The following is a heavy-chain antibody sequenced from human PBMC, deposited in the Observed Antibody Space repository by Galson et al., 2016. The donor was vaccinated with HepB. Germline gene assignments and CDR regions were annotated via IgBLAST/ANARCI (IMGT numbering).Heavy chain of an antibody. Sequence: SLRLSCAASGFTFSKYAMNWVRQPPGKGLEWVSAISGGGGGTYYADSVKGRFTISRDNSKNSLYLQMSSLRADDTAVYYCTKGSGDIAMVKVAFASDVWGQGTMVTVSS. D-gene: IGHD5-18*01. CDR2: ISGGGGGT. J-gene: IGHJ3*01. CDR1: GFTFSKYA. CDR3: TKGSGDIAMVKVAFASDV. V-gene: IGHV3-23*01.